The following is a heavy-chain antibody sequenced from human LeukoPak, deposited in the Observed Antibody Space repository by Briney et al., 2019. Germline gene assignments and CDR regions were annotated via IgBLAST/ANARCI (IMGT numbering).Heavy chain of an antibody. J-gene: IGHJ5*02. CDR1: GFTSSNYW. V-gene: IGHV3-74*03. CDR2: IHPDGSIT. Sequence: GGSLRLSCVGSGFTSSNYWMHWVRQAPGTGLVWVSRIHPDGSITTYADSVKGRFTISRDNAKNTLYLQMNSLRAEDTAVYYCAPQQTYSPYNWFDPWGQGTLVTVSS. CDR3: APQQTYSPYNWFDP. D-gene: IGHD5-12*01.